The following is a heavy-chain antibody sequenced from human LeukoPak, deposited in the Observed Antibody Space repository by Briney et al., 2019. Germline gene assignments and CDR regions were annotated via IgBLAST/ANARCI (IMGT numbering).Heavy chain of an antibody. CDR1: GYRFTSYW. CDR3: ARLSPPYYDGMDV. CDR2: IYPGDSDN. J-gene: IGHJ6*02. Sequence: GESLKISFQGSGYRFTSYWIGWVRQMPGKGLEWMGIIYPGDSDNRYSPSFQGQVTISANKSISPAYLQWSILEASDPARYYVARLSPPYYDGMDVWGQGTTVTVSS. V-gene: IGHV5-51*01.